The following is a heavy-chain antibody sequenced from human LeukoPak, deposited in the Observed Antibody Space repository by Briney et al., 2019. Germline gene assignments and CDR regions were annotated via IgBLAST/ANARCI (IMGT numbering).Heavy chain of an antibody. J-gene: IGHJ5*02. D-gene: IGHD3-22*01. CDR1: GFTFSSYA. CDR3: ASSIGGAASSNWFAA. Sequence: GGSLRLSCAASGFTFSSYAMSWVRQAPGKGLEWVSIVYNSDTTSSAGSVKGRFTISRDNAENTVYLQMTSLRLEDTAVYYCASSIGGAASSNWFAAWGQGTLVTVSS. CDR2: VYNSDTT. V-gene: IGHV3-23*05.